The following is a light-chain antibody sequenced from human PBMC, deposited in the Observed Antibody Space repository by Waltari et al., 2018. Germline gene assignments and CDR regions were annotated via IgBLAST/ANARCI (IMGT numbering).Light chain of an antibody. CDR1: QGMSGY. J-gene: IGKJ4*01. V-gene: IGKV1-9*01. CDR2: SAS. Sequence: DIQLTQSPSFLSASVGDSVTFTCRASQGMSGYLAWSQQKPNKAPKLLINSASTLQSGVPSRFSGGKSGTEFTLTISSLQPEDFATYFCQHVYSYPVTFGGGTTLDI. CDR3: QHVYSYPVT.